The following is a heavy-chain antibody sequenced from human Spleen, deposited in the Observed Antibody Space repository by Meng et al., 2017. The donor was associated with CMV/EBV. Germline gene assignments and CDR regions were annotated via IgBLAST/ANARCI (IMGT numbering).Heavy chain of an antibody. CDR1: GFTFGDYA. CDR2: TYSGGNT. CDR3: ARKGSGSYYLDY. J-gene: IGHJ4*02. D-gene: IGHD1-26*01. Sequence: GESLKISCTVSGFTFGDYAMSWVRQAPGKGLEWVSVTYSGGNTHYADSVKGRFTISRDNSKNTLYLQMNSLRAEDTAVYYCARKGSGSYYLDYWGQGTLVTVSS. V-gene: IGHV3-66*02.